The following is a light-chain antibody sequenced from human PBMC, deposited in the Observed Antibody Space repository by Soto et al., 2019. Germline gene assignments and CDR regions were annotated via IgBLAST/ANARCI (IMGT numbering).Light chain of an antibody. Sequence: QSALTQPASVSGSPGQSITISCTGTSSDVGGYNYVSWYQQHPGKAPKLMIYEVSKRPSGVPDRFSVSKSGNTASLPVSGLQAEDEADYYCNSYAGSNNWVFGGGTKLTVL. CDR3: NSYAGSNNWV. CDR2: EVS. V-gene: IGLV2-8*01. CDR1: SSDVGGYNY. J-gene: IGLJ3*02.